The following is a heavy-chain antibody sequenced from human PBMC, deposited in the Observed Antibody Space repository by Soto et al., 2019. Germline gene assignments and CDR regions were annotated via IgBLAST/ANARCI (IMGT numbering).Heavy chain of an antibody. CDR2: ISGSGNRT. Sequence: EVQLLESGGGLVQPGGSLRLSCAASGFTLSSYAMSWVRQAPGKGLEWVSAISGSGNRTFHADSVKGRFTISRDNAKNALYLQRNSLRVEDTAVYYCAKEVTSGSYSHYYYGLDVW. J-gene: IGHJ6*01. CDR1: GFTLSSYA. CDR3: AKEVTSGSYSHYYYGLDV. V-gene: IGHV3-23*01. D-gene: IGHD1-26*01.